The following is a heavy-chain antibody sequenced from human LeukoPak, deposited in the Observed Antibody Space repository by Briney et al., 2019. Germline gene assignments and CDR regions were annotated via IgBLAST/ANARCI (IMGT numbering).Heavy chain of an antibody. CDR3: ARAGSYCSSTSCYGGRWFDP. J-gene: IGHJ5*02. CDR1: GGSISSYY. V-gene: IGHV4-59*01. Sequence: SETLSLTCTVSGGSISSYYWSWIRQPPGKGLEWIGYIYYSGSTNYNPSLKSRVAISVDTSKNQFSLKLSSVTAADTAVYYCARAGSYCSSTSCYGGRWFDPWGQGTLVAVSS. CDR2: IYYSGST. D-gene: IGHD2-2*01.